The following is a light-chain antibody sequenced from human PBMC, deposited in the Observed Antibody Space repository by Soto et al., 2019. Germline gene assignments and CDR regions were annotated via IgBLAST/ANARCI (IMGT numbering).Light chain of an antibody. Sequence: EIVLTQSPGTLSLSPGERATLACRASQSVTSSYLAWYQQKPGQAPRLLIYGASNRATGIPDRLSGSGSGTDFSLTISRLEPEDFAEYYCQHYGSSPPFTFGPGTKVDIK. CDR1: QSVTSSY. J-gene: IGKJ3*01. V-gene: IGKV3-20*01. CDR2: GAS. CDR3: QHYGSSPPFT.